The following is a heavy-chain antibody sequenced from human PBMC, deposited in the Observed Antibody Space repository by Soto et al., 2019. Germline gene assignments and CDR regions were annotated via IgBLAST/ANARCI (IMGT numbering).Heavy chain of an antibody. CDR2: IWYDGSNK. Sequence: PGGSLRLSCAASGFTFSSYGMHWVRQAPGKGLEWVAVIWYDGSNKYYADSVKGRFTISRDNSKNTLYLQMNSLRAEDTAVYYCARESRFGEFPNWFDPWGQGTLVTVSS. J-gene: IGHJ5*02. CDR1: GFTFSSYG. V-gene: IGHV3-33*01. CDR3: ARESRFGEFPNWFDP. D-gene: IGHD3-10*01.